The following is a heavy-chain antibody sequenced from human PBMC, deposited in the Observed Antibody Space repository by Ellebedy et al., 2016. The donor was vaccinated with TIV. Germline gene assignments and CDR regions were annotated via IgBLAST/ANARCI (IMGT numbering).Heavy chain of an antibody. D-gene: IGHD1-20*01. J-gene: IGHJ3*02. CDR2: IYYSGSA. Sequence: MPSETLSLTCTVPGGSINSGDYYWSWIRQPPGKGLEWVGYIYYSGSAYYNSSLKGRVKISVDRSKKQISLELNSVNAADTAVYFCARGLTGNAFDIWGQGTMVTVSS. V-gene: IGHV4-30-4*01. CDR3: ARGLTGNAFDI. CDR1: GGSINSGDYY.